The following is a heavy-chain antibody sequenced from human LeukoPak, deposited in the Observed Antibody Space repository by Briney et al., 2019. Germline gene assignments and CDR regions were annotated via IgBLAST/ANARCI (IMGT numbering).Heavy chain of an antibody. Sequence: SETLSLTCTVSGGSISSGGYYWSWIRQHPGKGLEWIGYIYYSGSTYYNPSLKSRVTISVDTSKNQFSLKLSSVTAADTAVYYWGSVLGDFPINSFDYWGREPLSTVS. V-gene: IGHV4-31*03. CDR3: GSVLGDFPINSFDY. J-gene: IGHJ4*02. D-gene: IGHD3-16*01. CDR1: GGSISSGGYY. CDR2: IYYSGST.